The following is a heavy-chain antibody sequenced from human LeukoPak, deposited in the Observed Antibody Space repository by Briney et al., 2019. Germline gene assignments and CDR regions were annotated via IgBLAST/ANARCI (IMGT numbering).Heavy chain of an antibody. CDR2: IYYSGNT. D-gene: IGHD2-2*02. V-gene: IGHV4-31*03. CDR1: GASISSGGYY. Sequence: PSETLSLTCTVSGASISSGGYYWSWIRQHPGKGLEWIGYIYYSGNTYYNPSLKSRVTISVDTSKNQFSLKLSSVTAADTAVYYCARVRRYCSSTSCYTDYYYYMDVWGKGTTVTVSS. J-gene: IGHJ6*03. CDR3: ARVRRYCSSTSCYTDYYYYMDV.